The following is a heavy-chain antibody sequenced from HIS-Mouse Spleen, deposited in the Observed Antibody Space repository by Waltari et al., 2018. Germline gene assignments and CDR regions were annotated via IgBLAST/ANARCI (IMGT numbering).Heavy chain of an antibody. J-gene: IGHJ2*01. D-gene: IGHD6-13*01. CDR2: IYYSGST. V-gene: IGHV4-39*07. Sequence: QLQLQESGPGLVKPSETLSLTCTVSGGSISSSSDYWRWIRQPPGTGLEWIGSIYYSGSTYYNPSLKSRVTISVDTSKNQFSLKLSSVTAADTAVYYCAREIPYSSSWYDWYFDLWGRGTLVTVSS. CDR3: AREIPYSSSWYDWYFDL. CDR1: GGSISSSSDY.